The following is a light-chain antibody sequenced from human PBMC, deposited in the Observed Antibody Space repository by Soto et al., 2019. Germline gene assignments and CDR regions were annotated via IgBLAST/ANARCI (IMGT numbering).Light chain of an antibody. J-gene: IGLJ1*01. Sequence: QSVLAQPASVSGSPGQSITVSCTGTSSDVGDYNYVSWYQQHPGKAPKLMIYEVSNRPSGVSNRFSGSKSGNTASLTISGLQAEDEADYYCSSYTRSNTRYVFGTGTKVTVL. CDR1: SSDVGDYNY. CDR3: SSYTRSNTRYV. CDR2: EVS. V-gene: IGLV2-14*01.